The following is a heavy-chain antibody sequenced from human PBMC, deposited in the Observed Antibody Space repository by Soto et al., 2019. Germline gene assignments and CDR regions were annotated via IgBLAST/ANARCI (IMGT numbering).Heavy chain of an antibody. Sequence: GGSLRLSCAASGFTVSSNYMSWVRQAPGKGLEWVSVIYSGGSTYYADSVKGRFTISRDNSKNTLYLQMNSLRAEDTAVYYCARGGGSGYDSSGYYYGNWYFDLWGRGTLVTVSS. CDR2: IYSGGST. D-gene: IGHD3-22*01. V-gene: IGHV3-53*01. CDR3: ARGGGSGYDSSGYYYGNWYFDL. J-gene: IGHJ2*01. CDR1: GFTVSSNY.